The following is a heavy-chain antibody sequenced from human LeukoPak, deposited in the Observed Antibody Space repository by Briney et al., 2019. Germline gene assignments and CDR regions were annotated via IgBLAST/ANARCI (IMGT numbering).Heavy chain of an antibody. CDR2: ISGSGGAT. Sequence: PGGSLGLSCAASGFTFSSSAMSWVRQAPGRGLEWVSTISGSGGATYYADSVKGRFTISSDNSKNTLYLQMNSLRAEDTAVYYCAKDRPIFKDWGQGTQVTVSS. J-gene: IGHJ4*02. CDR3: AKDRPIFKD. CDR1: GFTFSSSA. V-gene: IGHV3-23*01.